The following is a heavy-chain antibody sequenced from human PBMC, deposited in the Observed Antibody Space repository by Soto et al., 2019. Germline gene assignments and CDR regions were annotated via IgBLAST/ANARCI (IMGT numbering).Heavy chain of an antibody. CDR2: IYWDDDK. Sequence: SGPTLVNPTQTLTLTCTFSGFSLSTSGVGVGWIRQPPGKALEWLALIYWDDDKRYSPSLKSRLTITKDTSKNQVVLTMTNMDPVDTATYYCAHRPGRFWSCYYTGGNNWLDPWGQGTLVTVSS. D-gene: IGHD3-3*01. V-gene: IGHV2-5*02. CDR3: AHRPGRFWSCYYTGGNNWLDP. CDR1: GFSLSTSGVG. J-gene: IGHJ5*02.